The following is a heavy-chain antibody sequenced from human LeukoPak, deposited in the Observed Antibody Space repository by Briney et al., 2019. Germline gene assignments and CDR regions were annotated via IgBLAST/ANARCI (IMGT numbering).Heavy chain of an antibody. Sequence: GGSLRLSCAASGFTFDDYAMHWVRQVPGRGLEWVSGITWNSGSRGYADSVKGRFTISRDNAKNSLYLQMNSLSPEDTALYYRAKEAGRDDFWDYFDCWGQGTLVTVSS. CDR2: ITWNSGSR. D-gene: IGHD5-24*01. CDR1: GFTFDDYA. J-gene: IGHJ4*02. CDR3: AKEAGRDDFWDYFDC. V-gene: IGHV3-9*01.